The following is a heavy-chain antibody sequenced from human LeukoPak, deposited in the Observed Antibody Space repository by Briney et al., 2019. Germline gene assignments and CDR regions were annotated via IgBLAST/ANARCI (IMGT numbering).Heavy chain of an antibody. CDR2: INPNSGGT. Sequence: ASVTVSCKASGYTFTGYYMHWVRQAPGQGLEWMGWINPNSGGTNYAQKFQGRVTMTRDTSISTAYMELSRLRSDDTAVYYCARVGSLHTLFDYWGQGTLVTVSS. CDR3: ARVGSLHTLFDY. J-gene: IGHJ4*02. V-gene: IGHV1-2*02. CDR1: GYTFTGYY.